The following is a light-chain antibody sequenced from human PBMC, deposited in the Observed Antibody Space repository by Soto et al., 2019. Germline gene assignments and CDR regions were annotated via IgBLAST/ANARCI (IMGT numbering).Light chain of an antibody. V-gene: IGKV2-30*01. CDR3: MQNTHWPPC. Sequence: VVMTQSPLSLPVTLGQPASISCNSSQSLVYRDGNIYLNWFHQRPGQSPRRLLYMLSDRDSGVRDRLRGSGSGTDFTLKISRVEAEDVGLYYCMQNTHWPPCFGPGTTVHI. CDR1: QSLVYRDGNIY. J-gene: IGKJ3*01. CDR2: MLS.